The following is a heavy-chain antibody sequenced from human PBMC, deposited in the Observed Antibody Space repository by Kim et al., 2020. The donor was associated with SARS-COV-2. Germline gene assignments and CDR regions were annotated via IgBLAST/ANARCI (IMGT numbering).Heavy chain of an antibody. CDR2: INHSGST. CDR3: ARGTGGLGDSVLVGWSYYYYMNV. D-gene: IGHD2-8*02. V-gene: IGHV4-34*01. Sequence: SETLSLTCAVYGGSFSGYYWSWIRQPPGKGLEWIGEINHSGSTNYNPSLKSRVTISVDTSKNQFSLKLSSVTAADTAVYYRARGTGGLGDSVLVGWSYYYYMNVWGKGTTVTVSS. CDR1: GGSFSGYY. J-gene: IGHJ6*03.